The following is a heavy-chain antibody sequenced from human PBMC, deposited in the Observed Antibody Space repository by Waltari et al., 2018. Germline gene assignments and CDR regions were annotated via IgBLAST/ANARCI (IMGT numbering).Heavy chain of an antibody. V-gene: IGHV4-61*02. CDR2: IYTSGST. D-gene: IGHD3-22*01. CDR3: ARSYMHYYDSSGSLAPIDY. CDR1: GEAISSGSYY. Sequence: GEAISSGSYYWSWIRQPAGKGLEWIGRIYTSGSTNYNPSLKSRVTITVDTSKNQFTLKLSSVTAADTAVYYCARSYMHYYDSSGSLAPIDYWGQGTLVTVSS. J-gene: IGHJ4*02.